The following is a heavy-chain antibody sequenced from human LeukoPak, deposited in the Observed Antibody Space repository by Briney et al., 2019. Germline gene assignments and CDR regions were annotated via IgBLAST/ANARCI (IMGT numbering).Heavy chain of an antibody. CDR2: ISSSGSTI. V-gene: IGHV3-11*04. D-gene: IGHD3-10*01. CDR1: GFTFSDYY. CDR3: ARGAEYDGSGSYYDGNWFDP. J-gene: IGHJ5*02. Sequence: GGSLRLSCAASGFTFSDYYVSWIRQAPGKGLEWVSYISSSGSTIYYADSVKGRFTISRDNAKNSLFLQMNSLRAEDTAVYYCARGAEYDGSGSYYDGNWFDPWGQGTLVTVSS.